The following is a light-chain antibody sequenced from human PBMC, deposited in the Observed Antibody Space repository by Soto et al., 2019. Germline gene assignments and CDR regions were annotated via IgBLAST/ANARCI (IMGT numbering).Light chain of an antibody. Sequence: EIVLTQSPGTLSLSPGERATLSCRASQSVSSSYLAWYQQKPGQAPRLLIYGASSRATVIPDRFGGSGSGTDFTLTISRLEPEDFAVYYCQQYGSSLFTFGPGTKVDIK. CDR3: QQYGSSLFT. CDR2: GAS. CDR1: QSVSSSY. V-gene: IGKV3-20*01. J-gene: IGKJ3*01.